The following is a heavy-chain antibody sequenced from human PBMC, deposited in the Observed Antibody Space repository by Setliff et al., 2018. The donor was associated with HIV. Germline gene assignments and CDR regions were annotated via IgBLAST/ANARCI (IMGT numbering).Heavy chain of an antibody. CDR1: GGTFSSYS. D-gene: IGHD3-22*01. CDR3: AREIDNYDDSGRAY. V-gene: IGHV1-69*05. Sequence: GASVKVSCKASGGTFSSYSITWVRQAPGQGLEWVGGIIPIFGTTNYAQKYQGRVTMTRDTSIRTVYMELSRLRSNDTAVYYCAREIDNYDDSGRAYWGQGTQVTVSS. CDR2: IIPIFGTT. J-gene: IGHJ4*02.